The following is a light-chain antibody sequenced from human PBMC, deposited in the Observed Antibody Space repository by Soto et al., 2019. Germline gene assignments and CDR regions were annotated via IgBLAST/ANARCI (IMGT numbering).Light chain of an antibody. V-gene: IGKV1-39*01. CDR1: QSISSY. CDR3: QQSYSTPLT. J-gene: IGKJ4*01. CDR2: AAS. Sequence: DIQMTQSPSSLSASVGDRVTITCRASQSISSYLNWYQQKPGKXPKXXIYAASSLQSGVPSRFSGSGSGTDLTINISSLQPEDGETYDGQQSYSTPLTFGGGTKVDIK.